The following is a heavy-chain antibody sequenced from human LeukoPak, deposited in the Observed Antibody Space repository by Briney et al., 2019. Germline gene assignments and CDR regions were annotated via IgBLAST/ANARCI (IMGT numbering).Heavy chain of an antibody. CDR1: GFTFSSYG. V-gene: IGHV3-23*01. CDR2: ISGNGGST. J-gene: IGHJ6*03. Sequence: GGSLRLSCAASGFTFSSYGMSWVRQAPGKGLEWVSAISGNGGSTYYADSVKGRFAISRDTSKNTLYLQMNRLRAEDTAVYYCAKVGPSLVRGLIRGGARYYYNYMDVWGKGTTVTISS. CDR3: AKVGPSLVRGLIRGGARYYYNYMDV. D-gene: IGHD3-10*01.